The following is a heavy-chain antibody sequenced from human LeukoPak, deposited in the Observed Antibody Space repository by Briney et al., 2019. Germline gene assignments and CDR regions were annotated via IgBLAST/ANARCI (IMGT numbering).Heavy chain of an antibody. Sequence: SETLSLTCAVYGGSFSGYYWSWIRQPPGKGLEWIGEITHNGRTSYNPSLKGRVTISVDTSKNQFSLQLSSVTAADTAVYYCRRVAHSSSWYFFDSWGQGTLVTVSS. CDR3: RRVAHSSSWYFFDS. J-gene: IGHJ4*02. CDR1: GGSFSGYY. D-gene: IGHD6-13*01. V-gene: IGHV4-34*01. CDR2: ITHNGRT.